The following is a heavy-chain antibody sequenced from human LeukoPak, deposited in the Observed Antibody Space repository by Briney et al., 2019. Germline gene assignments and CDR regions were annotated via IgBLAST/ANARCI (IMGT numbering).Heavy chain of an antibody. CDR2: ISSSSSYI. CDR1: GFTFSSYS. J-gene: IGHJ4*02. V-gene: IGHV3-21*01. Sequence: GGSLGLSCAASGFTFSSYSMNWVRQAPGKGLEWVSSISSSSSYIYYADSVKGRFTISRDNAKNSLYLQMNSLRAEDTAVYYCARVLVRGVADYWGQGTLVTVSS. CDR3: ARVLVRGVADY. D-gene: IGHD2-8*01.